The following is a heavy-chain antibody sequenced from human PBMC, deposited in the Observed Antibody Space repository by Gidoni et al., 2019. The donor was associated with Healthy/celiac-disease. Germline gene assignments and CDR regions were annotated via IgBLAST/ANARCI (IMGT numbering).Heavy chain of an antibody. Sequence: QVQLVQSGAEGKKQGASVKVSCKASGYTCTGYYMHGVRQAPGQGLEWMGWINPNSGGTNYAQKFQGWVTMTRDTSISTAYMELSRLRSDDTAVYYCASGGSSYYYYGMDVWGQGTTVTVSS. CDR1: GYTCTGYY. CDR3: ASGGSSYYYYGMDV. CDR2: INPNSGGT. V-gene: IGHV1-2*04. D-gene: IGHD1-26*01. J-gene: IGHJ6*02.